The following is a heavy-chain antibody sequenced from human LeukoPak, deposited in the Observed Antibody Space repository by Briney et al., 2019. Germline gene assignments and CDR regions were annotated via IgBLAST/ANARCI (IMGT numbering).Heavy chain of an antibody. CDR3: ARVTYDNWFDP. CDR1: GGSFSGYY. CDR2: IYNSGST. V-gene: IGHV4-34*01. J-gene: IGHJ5*02. Sequence: NPSETLSLTCAVYGGSFSGYYWSWIRQPPGKGLEWLAEIYNSGSTNYNPSLKSRLTISEDKSKNQSSLKLSSVTAADTAVYYCARVTYDNWFDPWGQGTLVTVSS.